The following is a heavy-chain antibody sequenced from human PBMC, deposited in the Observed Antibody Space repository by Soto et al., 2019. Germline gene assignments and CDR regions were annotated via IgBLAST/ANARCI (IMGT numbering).Heavy chain of an antibody. J-gene: IGHJ4*02. V-gene: IGHV3-21*01. Sequence: GGSLRLSCAASGFAFSTYSMNWIRQAPGGGLEWVSSISKNGDYIYYADSLRGRFTISRDDAKSSLYLQMNSLRAEDTAVYYCVRDIQLWRLDSWGQGTLVTVSS. CDR1: GFAFSTYS. D-gene: IGHD2-21*01. CDR3: VRDIQLWRLDS. CDR2: ISKNGDYI.